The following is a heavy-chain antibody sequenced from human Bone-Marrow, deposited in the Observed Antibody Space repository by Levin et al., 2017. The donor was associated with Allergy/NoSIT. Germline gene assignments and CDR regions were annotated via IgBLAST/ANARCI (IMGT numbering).Heavy chain of an antibody. Sequence: ASETLSLTCSLSGGSISTGGFHWSWVRQRPGKGLEWIGYIYYSGNTYYNPSLQSRLSISIDTSKNQFSLRLTSVTAADTAVYYCAREDGYVFDYWGRGTLVTVSS. CDR1: GGSISTGGFH. CDR3: AREDGYVFDY. CDR2: IYYSGNT. V-gene: IGHV4-31*03. J-gene: IGHJ4*02. D-gene: IGHD5-24*01.